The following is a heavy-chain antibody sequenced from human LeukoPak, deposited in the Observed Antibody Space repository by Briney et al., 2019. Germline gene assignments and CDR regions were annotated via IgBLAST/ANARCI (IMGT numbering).Heavy chain of an antibody. CDR2: ISGYNGNT. D-gene: IGHD2-2*01. CDR1: GYTFTSYG. J-gene: IGHJ5*02. Sequence: GASVKVSCKASGYTFTSYGISWVRQAPGLGLEWMGWISGYNGNTNYAQQVQGRVTMTTDTSTSTAYMELRSLRSDDTAVYYCARHSTGYCSSTGCRGNHNWFDPWGQGTLVTVSS. V-gene: IGHV1-18*01. CDR3: ARHSTGYCSSTGCRGNHNWFDP.